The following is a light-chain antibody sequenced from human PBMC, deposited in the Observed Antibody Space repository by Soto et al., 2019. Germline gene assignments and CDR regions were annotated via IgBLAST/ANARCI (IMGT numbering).Light chain of an antibody. CDR1: QSVSSY. V-gene: IGKV3-11*01. J-gene: IGKJ1*01. Sequence: EIVLTQSPATLSLSPGERATLSCRASQSVSSYLAWYQQKPGQAPRLLIYDASTRATGIPARFSGRGSGTDFTLTSSRQEPEDFAFYYCQQRSNLWTFGQGTKVEIK. CDR3: QQRSNLWT. CDR2: DAS.